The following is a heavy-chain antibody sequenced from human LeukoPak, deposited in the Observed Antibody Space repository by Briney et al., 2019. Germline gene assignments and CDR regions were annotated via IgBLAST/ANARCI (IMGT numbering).Heavy chain of an antibody. CDR3: ARDNSDFWNGYYPSVDY. D-gene: IGHD3-3*01. CDR1: GYTFTSYD. Sequence: ASVKVSCKASGYTFTSYDINWVRQATGQGLEWMGWMNPNSCNTGYAQKFQGRVTMTRNTSISTAYMELSSLRSEDTAVYYCARDNSDFWNGYYPSVDYWGQGTLVTVSS. V-gene: IGHV1-8*01. J-gene: IGHJ4*02. CDR2: MNPNSCNT.